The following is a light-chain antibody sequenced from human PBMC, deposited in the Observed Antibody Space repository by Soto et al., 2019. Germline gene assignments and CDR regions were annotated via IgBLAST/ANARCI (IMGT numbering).Light chain of an antibody. Sequence: EIVLTQSPGTLSLSPGERATLSCRASQSVRSNFLAWYQQRPGQAPRLLIYAASSRATGIPDRFSGSGSGTDFTLTISRLEPEDSAVYYCQQHDSPPRTFGQGTKVEVK. CDR1: QSVRSNF. V-gene: IGKV3-20*01. CDR3: QQHDSPPRT. CDR2: AAS. J-gene: IGKJ1*01.